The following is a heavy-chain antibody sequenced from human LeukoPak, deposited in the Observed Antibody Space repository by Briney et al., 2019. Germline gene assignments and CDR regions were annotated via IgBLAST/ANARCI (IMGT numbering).Heavy chain of an antibody. Sequence: GASVKVSCKASGGTFSSYAISWVRQAPGRGLEWMGGIIPIFGTANYAQKFQGRVTITADESTSTAYMELSSLRSEDTAVYYCAREYHSSGWSYYFDYWGQGTLVTVSS. CDR2: IIPIFGTA. D-gene: IGHD6-19*01. CDR3: AREYHSSGWSYYFDY. V-gene: IGHV1-69*13. CDR1: GGTFSSYA. J-gene: IGHJ4*02.